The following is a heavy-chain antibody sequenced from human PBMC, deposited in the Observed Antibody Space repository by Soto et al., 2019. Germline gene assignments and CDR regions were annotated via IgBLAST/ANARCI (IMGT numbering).Heavy chain of an antibody. CDR2: IKPDGSAT. CDR3: AKEGRFLEWLFYFDY. Sequence: EVQLVESGGGLVQPGGSLRLSCAVSGFTFGSYWMNWVRLIPGKGLEWVAYIKPDGSATYYVDSVKGRFTISRDNAKNSLYLQMNSLRAEDTAVYYCAKEGRFLEWLFYFDYWGQGTLVTVSS. V-gene: IGHV3-7*01. CDR1: GFTFGSYW. D-gene: IGHD3-3*01. J-gene: IGHJ4*02.